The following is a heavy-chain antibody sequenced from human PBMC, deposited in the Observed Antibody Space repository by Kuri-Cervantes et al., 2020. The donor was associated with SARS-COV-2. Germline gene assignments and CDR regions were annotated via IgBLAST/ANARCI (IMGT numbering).Heavy chain of an antibody. V-gene: IGHV1-46*01. J-gene: IGHJ4*02. CDR1: GGTFSSYA. Sequence: ASVKVSCKASGGTFSSYAISWVRQAPGQGLEWMGIIYPSGGSTSYPQKFQGRVSMTSDASTTTVYMELSSLRSEDTAVYYCARDHTWDWGPGTLVTVSS. CDR3: ARDHTWD. CDR2: IYPSGGST. D-gene: IGHD2/OR15-2a*01.